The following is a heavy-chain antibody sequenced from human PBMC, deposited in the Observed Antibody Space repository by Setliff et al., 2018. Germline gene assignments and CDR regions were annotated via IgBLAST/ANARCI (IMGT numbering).Heavy chain of an antibody. CDR3: ARQKYWSGYYGEGYYYYMDV. D-gene: IGHD3-3*01. CDR2: INYSGRN. J-gene: IGHJ6*03. CDR1: GGSFSTSSDY. Sequence: PSETLSLTCNASGGSFSTSSDYWGWIRQPPGKGLEWIGSINYSGRNHYNPSLKSRVTIFADTSKNQFSLLLNSVTAADTAVYYCARQKYWSGYYGEGYYYYMDVWGKGTTVTVSS. V-gene: IGHV4-39*01.